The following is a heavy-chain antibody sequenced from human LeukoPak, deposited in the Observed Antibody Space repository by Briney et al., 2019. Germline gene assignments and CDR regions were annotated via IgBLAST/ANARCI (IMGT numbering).Heavy chain of an antibody. D-gene: IGHD3-10*01. J-gene: IGHJ3*02. CDR3: AKDTSDYGSASAFDI. CDR2: ISYDGVNK. Sequence: GGSLRLSCEASGFTFSDFGMHWLRQTQGNGLEWVAIISYDGVNKFHADSAKGRLTSSRDNSKNKLYLQINSLRPDEAAVYYCAKDTSDYGSASAFDIWGQGTMVTVS. CDR1: GFTFSDFG. V-gene: IGHV3-30*18.